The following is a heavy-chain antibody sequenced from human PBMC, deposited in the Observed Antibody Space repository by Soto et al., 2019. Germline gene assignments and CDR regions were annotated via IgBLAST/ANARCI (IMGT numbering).Heavy chain of an antibody. CDR2: IYYSGST. CDR3: ARADSSRDAFDI. J-gene: IGHJ3*02. D-gene: IGHD3-3*01. CDR1: GGSISSYY. V-gene: IGHV4-59*01. Sequence: SETLSLTCTVSGGSISSYYWSWIRQPPGKGLEWIGYIYYSGSTNYNPSLKSRVTISVDTSKNQFSLKLSSVTAADTAVYYCARADSSRDAFDIWGQGTMVTVSS.